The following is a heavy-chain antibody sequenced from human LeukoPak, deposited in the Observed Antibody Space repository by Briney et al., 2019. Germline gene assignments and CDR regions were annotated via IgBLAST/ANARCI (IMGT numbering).Heavy chain of an antibody. D-gene: IGHD3-22*01. CDR1: GFTFSSYG. CDR2: ISGSGGST. CDR3: AKDSRGYQGFFGY. V-gene: IGHV3-23*01. Sequence: GGSLRLSCAASGFTFSSYGMSWVRQAPGKGLEWVSVISGSGGSTYYAASVKGRFTISRDNSRNTLYLQMNSLRAEDTAVYYCAKDSRGYQGFFGYWGQGTPVTVSS. J-gene: IGHJ4*02.